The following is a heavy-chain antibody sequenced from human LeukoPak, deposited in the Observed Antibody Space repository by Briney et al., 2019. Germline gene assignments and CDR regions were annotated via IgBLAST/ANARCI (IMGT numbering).Heavy chain of an antibody. CDR3: ARGYCSGGSCYIFDY. CDR1: GFTFSDYY. CDR2: ISSSGSAI. Sequence: GGSLRLSCAASGFTFSDYYMSWIRQAPGKGLEWISYISSSGSAIYYADSVKGRFTISRDNAKNSLYLQMNSLRAEDTAVYYCARGYCSGGSCYIFDYWGQGTQVTVSS. J-gene: IGHJ4*02. D-gene: IGHD2-15*01. V-gene: IGHV3-11*04.